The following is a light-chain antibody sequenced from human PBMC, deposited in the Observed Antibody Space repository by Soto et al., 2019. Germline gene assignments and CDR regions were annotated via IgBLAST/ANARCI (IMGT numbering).Light chain of an antibody. CDR2: DAS. J-gene: IGKJ4*01. Sequence: EIVLSQSPATLSLSPGERATLSCRASQSVSIYLAWYQHKPGQAPRLLIYDASNRATGIPARFSGSGSGTDFTLTISSLEPEDCAVYYCQQRSNWLTFGGGTKVEI. CDR1: QSVSIY. V-gene: IGKV3-11*01. CDR3: QQRSNWLT.